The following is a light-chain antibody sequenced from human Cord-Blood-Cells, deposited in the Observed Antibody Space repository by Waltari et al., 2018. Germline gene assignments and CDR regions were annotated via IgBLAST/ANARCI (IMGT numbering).Light chain of an antibody. CDR2: AAS. CDR3: QKSYSTPWT. Sequence: DIQMTQSPYSLSASVGDRVTITCRASQSISSYLNWYQQKPGKAPKPLIYAASSLQSGFPSRFSRSGSGTDFTLTISSLQPEDFATYYCQKSYSTPWTFGQGTKVEIK. V-gene: IGKV1-39*01. CDR1: QSISSY. J-gene: IGKJ1*01.